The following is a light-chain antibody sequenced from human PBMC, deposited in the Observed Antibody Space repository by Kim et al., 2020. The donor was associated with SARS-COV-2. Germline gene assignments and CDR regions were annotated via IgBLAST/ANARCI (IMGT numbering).Light chain of an antibody. CDR3: QQYGSSLT. V-gene: IGKV3-20*01. J-gene: IGKJ4*01. Sequence: FSPSQTPPLSCTASPRISGNYLSWYQQQPRHAPRLLMYGPSTTATGLPDRFSGSGSGTDFTLTIARLEPEDFAVYYCQQYGSSLTFGGGTKVDIK. CDR1: PRISGNY. CDR2: GPS.